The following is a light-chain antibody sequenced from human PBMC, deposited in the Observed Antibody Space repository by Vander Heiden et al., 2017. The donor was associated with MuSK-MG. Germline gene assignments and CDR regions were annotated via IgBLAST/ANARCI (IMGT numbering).Light chain of an antibody. CDR3: PYYDSSNVV. Sequence: NFMLTQPHSVPESPGKPVTISCTRSSGSIGSNYVQWYQQRPGSVPTNVIYEDDQRPSGVPARFSCSIDSSYNSASPTISGLETDDEDYYYCPYYDSSNVVFGGGTKLTVL. CDR2: EDD. J-gene: IGLJ2*01. V-gene: IGLV6-57*03. CDR1: SGSIGSNY.